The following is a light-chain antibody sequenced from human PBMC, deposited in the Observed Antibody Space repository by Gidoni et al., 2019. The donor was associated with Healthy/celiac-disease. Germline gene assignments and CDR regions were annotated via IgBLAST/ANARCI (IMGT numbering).Light chain of an antibody. Sequence: DIQMTQSPSTLPAAVGDRVTITCRASQSISSWLAWYQQKPGKAPKLLIYDASSLESGVPSRFSGGGSGTEFTLTISSLQPDDVATYCCQQYNSYWTFGQGTKVEIK. V-gene: IGKV1-5*01. CDR1: QSISSW. J-gene: IGKJ1*01. CDR3: QQYNSYWT. CDR2: DAS.